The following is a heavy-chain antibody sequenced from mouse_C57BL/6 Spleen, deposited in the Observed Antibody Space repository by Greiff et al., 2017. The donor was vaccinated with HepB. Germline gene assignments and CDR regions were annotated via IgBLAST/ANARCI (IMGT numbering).Heavy chain of an antibody. V-gene: IGHV1-7*01. Sequence: VKLQESGAELAKPGASVKLSCKASGYTFTSYWMHWVKQRPGQGLEWIGYINPSSGYTKYNQKFKDKATLTADKSSSSAYMQLSSLTYEDSAVYYCSKGSPPGYFDVWGTVTTVTVAS. CDR3: SKGSPPGYFDV. CDR1: GYTFTSYW. J-gene: IGHJ1*03. CDR2: INPSSGYT.